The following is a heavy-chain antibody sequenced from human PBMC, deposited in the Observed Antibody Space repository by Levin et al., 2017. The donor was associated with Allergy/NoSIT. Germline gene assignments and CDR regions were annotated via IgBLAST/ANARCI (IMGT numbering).Heavy chain of an antibody. Sequence: SVKVSCKASGGTFSSYAISWVRQAPGQGLEWMGGIIPIFGTANYAQKFQGRVTITADESTSTAYMELSSLRSEDTAVYYCARVLTVEQRTSGDYYYYGMDVWGQGTTVTVSS. J-gene: IGHJ6*02. CDR2: IIPIFGTA. CDR1: GGTFSSYA. V-gene: IGHV1-69*13. D-gene: IGHD4-23*01. CDR3: ARVLTVEQRTSGDYYYYGMDV.